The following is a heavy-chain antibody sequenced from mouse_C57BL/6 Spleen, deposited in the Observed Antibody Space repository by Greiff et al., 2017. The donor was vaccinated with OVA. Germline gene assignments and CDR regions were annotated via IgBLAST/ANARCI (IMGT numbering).Heavy chain of an antibody. CDR3: ANYYYGSSDYAMDY. J-gene: IGHJ4*01. V-gene: IGHV2-5*01. CDR2: IWRGGST. Sequence: VKLVESGPGLVQPSQSLSITCTVSGFSLTSYGVHWVRQSPGKGLEWLGVIWRGGSTDYNAAFMSRLSITKDNSKSQVFFKMNSLQADDTAIYYCANYYYGSSDYAMDYWGQGTSVTVSS. CDR1: GFSLTSYG. D-gene: IGHD1-1*01.